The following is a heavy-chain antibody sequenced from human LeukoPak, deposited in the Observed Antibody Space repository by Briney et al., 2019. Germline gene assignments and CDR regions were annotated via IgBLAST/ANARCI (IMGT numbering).Heavy chain of an antibody. CDR2: ISSSSIYI. Sequence: GGSLRLSCAASGFTSSRYSMNWVRQAPGKGLEWVSSISSSSIYIYYADSVKGRFTISRDNAKNSLYLQMSSLRAEDTAVYYCAREERDGYNYYWYFDLWGRGTPVTVSS. D-gene: IGHD5-24*01. V-gene: IGHV3-21*01. CDR1: GFTSSRYS. J-gene: IGHJ2*01. CDR3: AREERDGYNYYWYFDL.